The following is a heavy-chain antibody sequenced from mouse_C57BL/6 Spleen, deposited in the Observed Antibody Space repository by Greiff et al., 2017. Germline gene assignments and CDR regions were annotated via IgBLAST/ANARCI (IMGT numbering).Heavy chain of an antibody. Sequence: VQLQQSGPELVKPGASVKISCKASGYAFSSSWMNWVKQRPGKGLEWIGRIYPGDGDTNYNGKFKGKATLTADKSSSTAYMQLSSLTSEDSAVXFCARSGDYGYGFAYWGQGTLGTASA. CDR3: ARSGDYGYGFAY. D-gene: IGHD2-2*01. CDR2: IYPGDGDT. CDR1: GYAFSSSW. V-gene: IGHV1-82*01. J-gene: IGHJ3*01.